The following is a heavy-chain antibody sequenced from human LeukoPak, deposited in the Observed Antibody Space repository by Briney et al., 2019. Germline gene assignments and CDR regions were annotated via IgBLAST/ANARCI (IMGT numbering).Heavy chain of an antibody. D-gene: IGHD2-2*01. CDR1: GFTFSSYW. J-gene: IGHJ6*03. Sequence: PGGSLRLSCAASGFTFSSYWMNWVRQAPGKGLEWVSYINGGGSPIYYADSVKGRFTISRDNAKNSLYLQMNSLRAEDTAVYYCARVRGIVVVPAAIRLNYYMDVWGKGTTVTVSS. CDR3: ARVRGIVVVPAAIRLNYYMDV. V-gene: IGHV3-21*05. CDR2: INGGGSPI.